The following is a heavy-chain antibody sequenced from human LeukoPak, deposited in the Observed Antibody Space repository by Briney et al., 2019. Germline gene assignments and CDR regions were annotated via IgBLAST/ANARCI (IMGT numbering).Heavy chain of an antibody. Sequence: ASVKVSCKASGYTFTSYGISWVRQAPGQGLEWMGWISAYNGTTNYAQKLQGRVTMTTDTSTSTAYMELRSLLSDDTAVDCCASDRQYRGYDLNLFAVSFDCWGQGTMVTVSS. J-gene: IGHJ4*02. CDR2: ISAYNGTT. V-gene: IGHV1-18*01. CDR1: GYTFTSYG. CDR3: ASDRQYRGYDLNLFAVSFDC. D-gene: IGHD5-12*01.